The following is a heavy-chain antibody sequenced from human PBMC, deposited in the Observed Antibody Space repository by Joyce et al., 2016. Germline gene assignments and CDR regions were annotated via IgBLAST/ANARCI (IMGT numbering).Heavy chain of an antibody. CDR1: GGTLSSHA. V-gene: IGHV1-69*01. D-gene: IGHD1/OR15-1a*01. CDR2: IIPVFGTT. CDR3: ARDQNNNWYFDL. Sequence: QVQLVQSGSEVKKPGSSVKVSCKTSGGTLSSHAISWVRQAPGQGLEWVGGIIPVFGTTTYAQKFQGRVTITADESTGTAYMDLSSLTSEDTAIYYCARDQNNNWYFDLWGRGTLVTVSS. J-gene: IGHJ2*01.